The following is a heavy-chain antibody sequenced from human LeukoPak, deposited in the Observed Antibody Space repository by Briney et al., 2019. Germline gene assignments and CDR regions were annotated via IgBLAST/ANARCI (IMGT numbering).Heavy chain of an antibody. Sequence: SETLSLTCTVSGGSISSYYWSWIRQPAGKGLEWIGRIYTSGSTNYNPSLKSRVTMSVDTSKNQFSLKLSSVTAADTAVYYCARRGYVWGSYRPPDYWGQGTLVTVSS. CDR3: ARRGYVWGSYRPPDY. J-gene: IGHJ4*02. CDR1: GGSISSYY. D-gene: IGHD3-16*02. CDR2: IYTSGST. V-gene: IGHV4-4*07.